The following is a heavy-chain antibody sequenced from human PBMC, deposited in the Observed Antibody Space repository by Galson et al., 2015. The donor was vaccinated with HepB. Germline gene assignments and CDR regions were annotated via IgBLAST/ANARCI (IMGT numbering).Heavy chain of an antibody. Sequence: SLRLSCAASGFTFSTYTLPWVRQAPGKGLEWVSSISSSSNYIYYADSVKGRSTITRDNAKNSLHLQVNSLRAEDTAVYYCARVGPSGFFEDYYYGMDVWGQGTTVTVSS. CDR3: ARVGPSGFFEDYYYGMDV. V-gene: IGHV3-21*01. CDR2: ISSSSNYI. CDR1: GFTFSTYT. J-gene: IGHJ6*02. D-gene: IGHD3-3*01.